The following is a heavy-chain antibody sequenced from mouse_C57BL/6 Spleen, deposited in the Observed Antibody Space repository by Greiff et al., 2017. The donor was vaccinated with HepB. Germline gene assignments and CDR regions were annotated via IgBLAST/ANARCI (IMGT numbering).Heavy chain of an antibody. J-gene: IGHJ4*01. CDR3: ARKGITTVKAMDY. V-gene: IGHV1-18*01. CDR2: INPNNGGT. CDR1: GYTFTDYN. D-gene: IGHD1-1*01. Sequence: EVQLVESGPELVKPGASVKIPCEASGYTFTDYNMDWVKQSHGKSLEWIGDINPNNGGTIYNQKFKGKATLTVDKSSSTAYMELRSLTSEDTAVYYCARKGITTVKAMDYWGQGTSVTVSS.